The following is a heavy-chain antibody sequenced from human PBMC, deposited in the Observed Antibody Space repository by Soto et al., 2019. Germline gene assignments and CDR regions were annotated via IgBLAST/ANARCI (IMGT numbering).Heavy chain of an antibody. D-gene: IGHD3-22*01. Sequence: QITLKESGPTLVKPTQTLTLTCTFSGFSLSTSGVGVGWIRQPPGKALEWLALIYWHDDKRYSPSLKSRLTITQDNPKHQVVLTMTNMAPLVTAPYYCSHSAYDRSCYYVPDAFEIWGQGTMVTVSS. J-gene: IGHJ3*02. CDR2: IYWHDDK. CDR3: SHSAYDRSCYYVPDAFEI. CDR1: GFSLSTSGVG. V-gene: IGHV2-5*01.